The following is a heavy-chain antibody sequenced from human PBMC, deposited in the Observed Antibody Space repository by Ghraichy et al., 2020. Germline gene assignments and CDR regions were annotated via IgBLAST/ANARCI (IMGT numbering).Heavy chain of an antibody. Sequence: SETLSLTCTVSGDSISSIYSYWSWIRQPPEKGLEWIGYVSYSGSTNYNPSLNIRVIISVYTSKNQFSLKLSSVTAADTAVYYCAKVPAITVRIVAPRYFDFWGQGTLVTVSS. J-gene: IGHJ4*02. CDR2: VSYSGST. CDR3: AKVPAITVRIVAPRYFDF. CDR1: GDSISSIYSY. D-gene: IGHD3-22*01. V-gene: IGHV4-61*01.